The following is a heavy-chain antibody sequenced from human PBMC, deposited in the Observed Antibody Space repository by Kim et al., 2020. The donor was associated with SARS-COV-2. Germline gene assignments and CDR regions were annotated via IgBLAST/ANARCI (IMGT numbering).Heavy chain of an antibody. CDR1: GFTVSSNY. D-gene: IGHD3-22*01. CDR2: IYSGGST. J-gene: IGHJ4*02. Sequence: GGSLRLSCAASGFTVSSNYMSWVRQAPGKGLEWVSVIYSGGSTYYADSVKGRFTISRDNSKNTLYLQMNSLRAEDTAVYYCAMYYYDSSGYHYWGQGTLVTVSS. V-gene: IGHV3-66*01. CDR3: AMYYYDSSGYHY.